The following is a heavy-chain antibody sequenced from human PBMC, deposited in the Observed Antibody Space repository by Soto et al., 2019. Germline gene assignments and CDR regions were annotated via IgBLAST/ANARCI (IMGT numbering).Heavy chain of an antibody. CDR1: GGTFSSYA. CDR2: IIPIFGTA. V-gene: IGHV1-69*13. D-gene: IGHD3-3*01. J-gene: IGHJ4*02. Sequence: SVKVSCKASGGTFSSYAISWVRQAPGQGLEWMGGIIPIFGTANYAQKFQGRVTITADESTSTAYMELSSLRSEDTAVYYCARVDNPVGFLEWLAPFDYWGQGTLVTVSS. CDR3: ARVDNPVGFLEWLAPFDY.